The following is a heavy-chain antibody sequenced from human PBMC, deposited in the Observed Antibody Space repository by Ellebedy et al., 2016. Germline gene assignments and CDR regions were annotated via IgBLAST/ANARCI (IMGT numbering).Heavy chain of an antibody. J-gene: IGHJ4*02. Sequence: GGSLRLSCTASGFSFSNHGMSWVRQAPGQGLEWVSGISNSGGTTYYADSVKGRFTISRDNSQDTLYLQMNSLRAEDTALYYCATDYWLTGGYSSEYWGQGTLATVSS. V-gene: IGHV3-23*01. D-gene: IGHD3-22*01. CDR1: GFSFSNHG. CDR3: ATDYWLTGGYSSEY. CDR2: ISNSGGTT.